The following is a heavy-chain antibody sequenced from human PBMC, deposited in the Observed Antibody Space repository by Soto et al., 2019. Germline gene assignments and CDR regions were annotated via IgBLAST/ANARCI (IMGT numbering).Heavy chain of an antibody. Sequence: SETLSLTCTASGGCISRGDYYRNWIGQPPGKGLEWIGYIYYSGSTYYNPSLKSRVTISVDTSKNQFSLKLSSVTAADTAVYYCARGNPKIAVFDYWGQGTLVTVSS. D-gene: IGHD4-17*01. J-gene: IGHJ4*02. V-gene: IGHV4-30-4*01. CDR2: IYYSGST. CDR1: GGCISRGDYY. CDR3: ARGNPKIAVFDY.